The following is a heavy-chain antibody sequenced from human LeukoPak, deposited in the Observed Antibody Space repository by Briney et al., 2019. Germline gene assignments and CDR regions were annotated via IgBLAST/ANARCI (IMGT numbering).Heavy chain of an antibody. J-gene: IGHJ6*04. CDR2: IYHSGST. CDR1: GGFISSGGYS. D-gene: IGHD2-2*01. V-gene: IGHV4-30-2*01. Sequence: SQTLSLTCAVSGGFISSGGYSWSWIRQPPGKGLEWIGYIYHSGSTYYNPSLKSRVTISVDRSKNQFSLKLSSVTAADTAVYYCARGYCSSTSCYGRYYYYYGMDVWGKGTTVTVSS. CDR3: ARGYCSSTSCYGRYYYYYGMDV.